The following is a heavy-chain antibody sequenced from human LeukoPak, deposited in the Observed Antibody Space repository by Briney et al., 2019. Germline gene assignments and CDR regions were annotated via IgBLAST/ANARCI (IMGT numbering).Heavy chain of an antibody. V-gene: IGHV4-34*01. CDR1: GGSFSGYY. CDR2: INHSGST. Sequence: SETLSLTCAVYGGSFSGYYWSWIRQPPGKGLEWIGEINHSGSTNYNPSLKSRVTISVDTSKNQFSLKLSSVTAADTAVYYCARDYGGSSPFDYWGQGTLVTVSS. CDR3: ARDYGGSSPFDY. D-gene: IGHD4-23*01. J-gene: IGHJ4*02.